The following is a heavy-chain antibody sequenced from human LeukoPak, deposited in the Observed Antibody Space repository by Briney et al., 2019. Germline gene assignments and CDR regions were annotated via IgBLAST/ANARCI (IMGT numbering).Heavy chain of an antibody. Sequence: SETLSLTCAVSGGSISAYYWSWIRQPAGKGLEWIGIIYTSGSTNYNPSLKSRVTMSVDTSKNQFSLKLSSVTAADTAVYYCTRDIDFSPYNWFDPWGQGTLVTVSS. V-gene: IGHV4-4*07. J-gene: IGHJ5*02. D-gene: IGHD3-9*01. CDR3: TRDIDFSPYNWFDP. CDR1: GGSISAYY. CDR2: IYTSGST.